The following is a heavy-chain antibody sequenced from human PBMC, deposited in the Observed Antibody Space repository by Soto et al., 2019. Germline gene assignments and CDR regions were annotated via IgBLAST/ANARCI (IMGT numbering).Heavy chain of an antibody. J-gene: IGHJ4*02. CDR1: GGSISSYY. D-gene: IGHD1-26*01. Sequence: QVQLQESGPGLVKPSETLSLTCTVSGGSISSYYWSWIRQPPGKGLEWIGYIYYSGSTNYNPSLKRRVNISVDKSKNQFSIKLSSVTAAETAVYYCARRYGSCFDYWGQGTLVTVSS. CDR2: IYYSGST. CDR3: ARRYGSCFDY. V-gene: IGHV4-59*01.